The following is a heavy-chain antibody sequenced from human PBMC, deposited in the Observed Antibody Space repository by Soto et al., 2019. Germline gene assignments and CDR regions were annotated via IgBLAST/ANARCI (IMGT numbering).Heavy chain of an antibody. D-gene: IGHD6-19*01. Sequence: QTLSLTCAISGDSVSSNSAAWNWIRQSPSRGLEWLGRTYYRSKWYNDYAVSVKSRITINPDTSKNQFSLQLNSVTPEDTAVYYCARDQGSSGWYYYYGMDVWGQGTTVTVSS. V-gene: IGHV6-1*01. CDR3: ARDQGSSGWYYYYGMDV. CDR2: TYYRSKWYN. CDR1: GDSVSSNSAA. J-gene: IGHJ6*02.